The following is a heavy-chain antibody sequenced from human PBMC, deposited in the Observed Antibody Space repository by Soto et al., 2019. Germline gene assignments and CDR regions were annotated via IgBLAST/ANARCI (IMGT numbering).Heavy chain of an antibody. CDR1: GFTFGDYA. D-gene: IGHD1-1*01. V-gene: IGHV3-49*03. J-gene: IGHJ2*01. CDR2: IRSKAYGGTT. CDR3: TRSPTGTAWYFDL. Sequence: SGGSLRLSCTASGFTFGDYAMSWFRQAPGKGLEWVGFIRSKAYGGTTEYAAPVKGRFTISRDDSKSIAYLQMNSLKTEDTAVYYCTRSPTGTAWYFDLWGRGTLVTVSS.